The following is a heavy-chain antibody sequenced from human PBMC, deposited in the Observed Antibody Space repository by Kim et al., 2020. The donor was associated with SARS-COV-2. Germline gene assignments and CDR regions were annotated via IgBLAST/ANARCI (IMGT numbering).Heavy chain of an antibody. CDR2: IYTSGST. J-gene: IGHJ2*01. V-gene: IGHV4-61*02. CDR1: GDSISSGSYY. Sequence: SETLSLTCTVSGDSISSGSYYWSWIRQPAGKGLEWIGRIYTSGSTNYSPSLNSRVTISLDTSENQFSLKLSSVTAADTAVYYCARGTGCSGGNCYWYFDLWGRGTLSTVSS. CDR3: ARGTGCSGGNCYWYFDL. D-gene: IGHD2-15*01.